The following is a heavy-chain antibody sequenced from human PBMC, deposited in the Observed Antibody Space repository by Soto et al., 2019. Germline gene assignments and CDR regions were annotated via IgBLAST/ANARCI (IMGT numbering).Heavy chain of an antibody. CDR2: IIPIFSSR. V-gene: IGHV1-69*01. Sequence: QVQLVQSGAEVKKPGSSVKVSCKTSRDTFNKYAFNWVRQAPGQGLEWMGWIIPIFSSRNYAEKFQGRVTITADDSTTTAYTELRSLRFEYTAVYYCARGETYLGVWGQGTTVTVSS. CDR3: ARGETYLGV. J-gene: IGHJ6*02. D-gene: IGHD3-16*01. CDR1: RDTFNKYA.